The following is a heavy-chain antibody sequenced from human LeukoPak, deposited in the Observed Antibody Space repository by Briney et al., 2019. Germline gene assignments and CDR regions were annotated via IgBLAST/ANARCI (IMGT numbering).Heavy chain of an antibody. CDR3: ARTYYDYVFWFDP. D-gene: IGHD3-16*01. V-gene: IGHV4-39*01. J-gene: IGHJ5*02. CDR2: IYHSGTTYSGST. Sequence: PSETLSLTCNVSGASMSNYYWVWIRQPPGKGLEWIGSIYHSGTTYSGSTYYNPSLKSRVTISVDTSKNQFSLKLSSVTAADTAVYYCARTYYDYVFWFDPWGQGTLVTVSS. CDR1: GASMSNYY.